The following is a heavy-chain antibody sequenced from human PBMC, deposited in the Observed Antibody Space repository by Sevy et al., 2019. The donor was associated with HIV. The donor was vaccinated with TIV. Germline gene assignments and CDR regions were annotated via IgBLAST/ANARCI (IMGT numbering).Heavy chain of an antibody. CDR3: AKDRVVTTAAYYYYYMDV. CDR2: ISWNSGSI. Sequence: GGSLRLSCAASGFTFDDYAMHWVRQAPGKGLEWVSGISWNSGSIGYADSMKGRFTISRDNAKNSLYLQMNTLRAEDTALYYCAKDRVVTTAAYYYYYMDVWGKGTTVTVSS. J-gene: IGHJ6*03. D-gene: IGHD4-4*01. V-gene: IGHV3-9*01. CDR1: GFTFDDYA.